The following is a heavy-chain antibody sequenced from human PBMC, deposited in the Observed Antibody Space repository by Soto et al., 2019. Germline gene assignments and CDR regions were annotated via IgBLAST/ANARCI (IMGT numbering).Heavy chain of an antibody. D-gene: IGHD6-19*01. CDR3: ARRGKVAGRHYYRLAV. Sequence: PGESLKISCKGSGYSFTSYWIGWVRQMPGKGLEWMGIIYPGDSDTRYSPSFQGQVTISADKSICTAYLQWSSLKASDTAMYYCARRGKVAGRHYYRLAVWGQGTTVTVSS. CDR2: IYPGDSDT. J-gene: IGHJ6*02. CDR1: GYSFTSYW. V-gene: IGHV5-51*01.